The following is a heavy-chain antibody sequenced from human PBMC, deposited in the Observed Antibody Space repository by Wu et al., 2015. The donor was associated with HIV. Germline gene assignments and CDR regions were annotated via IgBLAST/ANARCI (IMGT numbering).Heavy chain of an antibody. J-gene: IGHJ5*02. CDR1: GYSFTGYF. CDR2: INTNNGGT. V-gene: IGHV1-2*02. Sequence: QVHLVQSGAEVKKPGASVKVSCKASGYSFTGYFMHWVRQAPGQGLEWMGWINTNNGGTNYAQKFQGRVTMSRDTSLNTAYMELSRLRSDDTAVYYCAASFDPWGQGTLVTVSS. CDR3: AASFDP.